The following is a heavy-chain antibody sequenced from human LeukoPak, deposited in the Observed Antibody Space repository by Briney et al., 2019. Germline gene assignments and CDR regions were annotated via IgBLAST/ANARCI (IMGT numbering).Heavy chain of an antibody. CDR2: ISGSSSYI. J-gene: IGHJ5*02. D-gene: IGHD6-6*01. Sequence: PGGSLRLSCAASGFTFSGYDMNWVRQAPGKGLEWVSSISGSSSYIYYADSMKGRFTISRDNAKNSLYLQMNSLRAEDTAVYYCARVGDSSSSAWFDPWGQGTLVTVSS. CDR1: GFTFSGYD. CDR3: ARVGDSSSSAWFDP. V-gene: IGHV3-21*01.